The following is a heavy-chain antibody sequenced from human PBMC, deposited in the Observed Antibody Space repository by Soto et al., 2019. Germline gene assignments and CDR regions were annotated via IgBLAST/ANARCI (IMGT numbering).Heavy chain of an antibody. CDR3: AGGGGRRNDV. J-gene: IGHJ6*02. Sequence: EVQLVESGGGLVQPGGSLRLSCAASGFTFSSYWMHWVRQAPGKGLVWVSGIKSDGSSTSYADSVKGRFSISRDNAKNRLYLQMDSMRAEDTAGYYCAGGGGRRNDVWGQGTTVTVSS. D-gene: IGHD3-16*01. CDR2: IKSDGSST. CDR1: GFTFSSYW. V-gene: IGHV3-74*01.